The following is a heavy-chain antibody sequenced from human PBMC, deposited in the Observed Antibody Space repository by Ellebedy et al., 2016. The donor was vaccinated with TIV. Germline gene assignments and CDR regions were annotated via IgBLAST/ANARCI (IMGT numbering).Heavy chain of an antibody. V-gene: IGHV3-23*01. CDR2: VLDRGRIT. J-gene: IGHJ4*02. CDR1: GFTFTNYA. CDR3: TDPVNF. Sequence: PGGSLRLSCAASGFTFTNYAMSWVRQPPGKGLEWVATVLDRGRITYYADSVKGRFTISRDNSRDTVFLQMNYLTTEATAIYYCTDPVNFWGQGTLVAVSS. D-gene: IGHD3-3*01.